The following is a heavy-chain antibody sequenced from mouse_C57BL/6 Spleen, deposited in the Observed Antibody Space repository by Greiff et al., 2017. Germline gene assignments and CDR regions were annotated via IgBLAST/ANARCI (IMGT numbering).Heavy chain of an antibody. CDR1: GFTFSDYG. V-gene: IGHV5-17*01. J-gene: IGHJ4*01. Sequence: DVMLVESGGGLVKPGGSLKLSCAASGFTFSDYGTHWVRQAPEKGLEWVAYISSGSSTIYYADTVKGRFTISRDNAKNTLFLQMTSLRSEDTAMYYCARPLYSNYEVRYAMDYWGQGTSVTVSS. CDR3: ARPLYSNYEVRYAMDY. D-gene: IGHD2-5*01. CDR2: ISSGSSTI.